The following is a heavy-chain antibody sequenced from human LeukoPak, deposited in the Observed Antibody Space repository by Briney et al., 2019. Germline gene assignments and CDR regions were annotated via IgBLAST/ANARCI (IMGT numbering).Heavy chain of an antibody. J-gene: IGHJ6*02. D-gene: IGHD4-17*01. CDR3: ANLDYGASIRYGMDV. Sequence: SVKVSCKASGGTFSSYAISWVRQAPGQGLEWMGGIIPIFGTANYAQKFQGRVTITADESTSTAYMELSSLRSEDTAVYYCANLDYGASIRYGMDVWGQGTTVTVPS. CDR1: GGTFSSYA. CDR2: IIPIFGTA. V-gene: IGHV1-69*01.